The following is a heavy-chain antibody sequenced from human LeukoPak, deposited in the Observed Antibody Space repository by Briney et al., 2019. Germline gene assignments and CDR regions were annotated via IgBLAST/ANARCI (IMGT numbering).Heavy chain of an antibody. D-gene: IGHD4-23*01. Sequence: TSSETLSLTCAVSGGSISSTNYWTWVRQPPGKGLEWVGEIYDSGGTNYNPSLKSRVTISLDKSKSQFSLKMNSVTAADTAVYYCARNTDNSAFDYWGQGTLVTVSS. CDR1: GGSISSTNY. CDR2: IYDSGGT. V-gene: IGHV4-4*02. J-gene: IGHJ4*02. CDR3: ARNTDNSAFDY.